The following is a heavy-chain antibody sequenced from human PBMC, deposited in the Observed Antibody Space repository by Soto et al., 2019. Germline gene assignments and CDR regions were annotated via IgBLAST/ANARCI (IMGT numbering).Heavy chain of an antibody. D-gene: IGHD1-26*01. Sequence: SQTLSLTCAISGDSVSDNSAAWNWIRQSPSRGLEWLGRTYYRSKWYNDYAVSVKSRITVTPDTSKNQFSLLMNSVTPEDTAVYYCARECPYNVSRDSYLDYWGQAALVTVSS. V-gene: IGHV6-1*01. CDR2: TYYRSKWYN. J-gene: IGHJ4*02. CDR1: GDSVSDNSAA. CDR3: ARECPYNVSRDSYLDY.